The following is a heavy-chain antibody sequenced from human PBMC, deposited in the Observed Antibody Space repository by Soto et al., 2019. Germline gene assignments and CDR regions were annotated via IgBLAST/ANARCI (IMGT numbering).Heavy chain of an antibody. CDR1: GGSVNSGGYS. J-gene: IGHJ3*02. CDR3: AREETGNDALDI. Sequence: QVQLQESGSRLVRPSQTLSLTCSVSGGSVNSGGYSWSWIRQPPGKGLEWIGFISPSGSPAYNPSLKSRVTISVDRSKNQFSLNLRSVTDADTAIYYCAREETGNDALDIWGQGTLVTVSS. V-gene: IGHV4-30-2*01. D-gene: IGHD1-1*01. CDR2: ISPSGSP.